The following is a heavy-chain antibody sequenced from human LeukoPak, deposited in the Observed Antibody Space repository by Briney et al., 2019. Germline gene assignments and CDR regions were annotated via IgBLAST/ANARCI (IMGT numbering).Heavy chain of an antibody. D-gene: IGHD4-17*01. CDR3: AKDRWDYGDYVALLFDY. V-gene: IGHV3-7*01. J-gene: IGHJ4*02. CDR2: IKQDGSEI. CDR1: GFTFSSHW. Sequence: PGGSLRLSCADSGFTFSSHWMSWVRQAPGKGLEWVANIKQDGSEIYYLDSVKGRFTISRDNAKNSLYLQMNSLRVEDTAVYYCAKDRWDYGDYVALLFDYWGQGTLVTVSS.